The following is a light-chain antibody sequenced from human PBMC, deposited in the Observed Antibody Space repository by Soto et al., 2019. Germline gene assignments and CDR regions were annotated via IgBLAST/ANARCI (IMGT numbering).Light chain of an antibody. CDR2: AAS. CDR1: QYISTY. J-gene: IGKJ1*01. V-gene: IGKV1-8*01. Sequence: AIRMTQSPSSLSASTGDSVTITCRASQYISTYLAWYQQKPGEAPNLLIYAASTLQSGVPSRFSGSGSGTDFTLTISDLHSEGFGTYYCQQYFRLRTFGPGTKVEVK. CDR3: QQYFRLRT.